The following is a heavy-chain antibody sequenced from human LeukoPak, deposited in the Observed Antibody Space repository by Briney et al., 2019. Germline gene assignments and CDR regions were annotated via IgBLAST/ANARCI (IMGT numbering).Heavy chain of an antibody. CDR1: GFTFSSYA. V-gene: IGHV3-64*01. CDR3: ARNWGYSRGWSPFDI. J-gene: IGHJ3*02. Sequence: GGSLRLSCAASGFTFSSYAMHWVRQAPGKGLEYVSAISSKGGSTYHAKSVKGRFSISRDNSKNTLYLQMGSLRPEDMAVYYCARNWGYSRGWSPFDIWGQGTMVTVSS. CDR2: ISSKGGST. D-gene: IGHD6-19*01.